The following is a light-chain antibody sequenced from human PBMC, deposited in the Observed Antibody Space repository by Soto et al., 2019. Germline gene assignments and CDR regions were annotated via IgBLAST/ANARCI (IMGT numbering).Light chain of an antibody. CDR2: GAS. V-gene: IGKV3-20*01. CDR1: QSVDSAF. CDR3: QQYASSLT. J-gene: IGKJ1*01. Sequence: EIVLTQSPGSLSLSLGERATLSCRASQSVDSAFFAWYQQKPGQPPRLLMYGASRRATCIPDRFSGSGSGTDFTLTISRLEPEDFAVYYCQQYASSLTFRQGTKVEI.